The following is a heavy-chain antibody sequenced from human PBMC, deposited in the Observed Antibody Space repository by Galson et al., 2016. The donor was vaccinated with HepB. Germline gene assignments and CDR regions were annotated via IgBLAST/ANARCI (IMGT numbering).Heavy chain of an antibody. CDR3: AREASWGSAYFDH. CDR2: ISPYNGNT. CDR1: GYSFTTYG. D-gene: IGHD3-16*01. V-gene: IGHV1-18*01. J-gene: IGHJ4*02. Sequence: QSGAEVKEPGASVRVSCKASGYSFTTYGISWVRQTPGQGLEWIGWISPYNGNTRYADDFQVRVTMTKDTSTTTVYMELGSLRSDDSGVYYCAREASWGSAYFDHWGQGTLVTVSS.